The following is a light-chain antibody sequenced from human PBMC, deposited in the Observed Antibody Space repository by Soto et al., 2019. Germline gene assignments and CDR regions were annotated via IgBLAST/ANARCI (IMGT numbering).Light chain of an antibody. Sequence: EIVLTQSPGTLSLSPGERATLSCRASQSVSSSYLAWYQQKPGQAPRLLIYGASSRATGIPDRFSGSGSGTDFTLTISRLEAEDFAVYYCQQYGSSPTFGQGIKVEIK. CDR2: GAS. CDR1: QSVSSSY. CDR3: QQYGSSPT. V-gene: IGKV3-20*01. J-gene: IGKJ1*01.